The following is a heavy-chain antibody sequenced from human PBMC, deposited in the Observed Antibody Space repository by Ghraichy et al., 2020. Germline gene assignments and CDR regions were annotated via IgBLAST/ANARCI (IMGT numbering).Heavy chain of an antibody. CDR2: IKQDGSEE. CDR3: AKNIVAAGKYYYYYYGMDV. J-gene: IGHJ6*02. CDR1: GFTFSGYW. D-gene: IGHD6-25*01. Sequence: GESLNTSCAASGFTFSGYWMSWVRQAPGKGLEWVASIKQDGSEEHYVDSVKGRFTISRDNAKNSLSLQMNSLRAEDTAVYYCAKNIVAAGKYYYYYYGMDVWGQGTTVTVSS. V-gene: IGHV3-7*01.